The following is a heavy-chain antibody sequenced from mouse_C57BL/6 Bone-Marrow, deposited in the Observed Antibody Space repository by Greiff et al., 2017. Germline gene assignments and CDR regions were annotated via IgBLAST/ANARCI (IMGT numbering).Heavy chain of an antibody. CDR3: ARDLRPYYFDY. CDR1: GFTFSSYA. J-gene: IGHJ2*01. D-gene: IGHD3-2*02. CDR2: ISDGGSYT. V-gene: IGHV5-4*01. Sequence: EVQVVESGGGLVKPGGSLKLSCAASGFTFSSYAMSWVRQTPEKRLEWVATISDGGSYTYYPDNVKGRFTISRDNAKNNLYLQMSHLKSEDTAMYYCARDLRPYYFDYWGQGTTLTVSS.